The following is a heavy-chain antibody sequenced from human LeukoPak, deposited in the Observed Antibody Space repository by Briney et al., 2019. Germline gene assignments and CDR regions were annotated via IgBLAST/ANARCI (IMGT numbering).Heavy chain of an antibody. D-gene: IGHD3-10*01. J-gene: IGHJ3*02. V-gene: IGHV3-23*01. CDR3: AKDRSYGSGSYWFWSDAFDI. Sequence: GGSLRLSCAASGFTFSSYAMSWVRQAPGKGLEWVSAISGSGGSTYYADSVKGRFTISRDNSKNTLYLQMNSLRAEDTAVYYCAKDRSYGSGSYWFWSDAFDIWGQGTMVTVSS. CDR2: ISGSGGST. CDR1: GFTFSSYA.